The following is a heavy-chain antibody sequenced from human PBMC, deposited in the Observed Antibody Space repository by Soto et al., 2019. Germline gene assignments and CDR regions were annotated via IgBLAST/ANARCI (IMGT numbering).Heavy chain of an antibody. V-gene: IGHV1-69*01. J-gene: IGHJ4*02. Sequence: KVSCKASGGTFSSYAISWVRQAPGQGLEWMGGIIPIFGTANYAQKFQGRVTITADESTSTAYMELSSLRSGDTAVYYCARALGTYYYDSSGYLDYWGQGTLVTVSS. D-gene: IGHD3-22*01. CDR3: ARALGTYYYDSSGYLDY. CDR2: IIPIFGTA. CDR1: GGTFSSYA.